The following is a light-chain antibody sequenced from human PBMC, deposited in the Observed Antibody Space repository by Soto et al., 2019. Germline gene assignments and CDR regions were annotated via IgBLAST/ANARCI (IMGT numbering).Light chain of an antibody. CDR1: QSVLHSSNNQNY. V-gene: IGKV4-1*01. CDR3: QQYYSSPLT. Sequence: DIVMTQSPDSLAVSLGERATINCKSSQSVLHSSNNQNYLAWYQQKPGQPPKLLIYWASTRGSGVPDRFSGSGSGTDFTLTISSLQAEDVAVYYCQQYYSSPLTFGQGTKVEIK. CDR2: WAS. J-gene: IGKJ1*01.